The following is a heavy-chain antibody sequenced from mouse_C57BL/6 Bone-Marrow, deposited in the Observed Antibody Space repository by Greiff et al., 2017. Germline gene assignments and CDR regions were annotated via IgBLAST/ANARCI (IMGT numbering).Heavy chain of an antibody. CDR3: ARRGRVTDWYFDG. CDR1: GYSFTDYN. Sequence: VQLQQSGPELVKPGASVKISCKASGYSFTDYNMNWVKQSNGKSLEWIGVINPNYGTTSYNQKFKGKATLTVDQSSSTAFMQLTSLTSEDSAVYYCARRGRVTDWYFDGWGTGTTVTVSS. V-gene: IGHV1-39*01. D-gene: IGHD2-3*01. J-gene: IGHJ1*03. CDR2: INPNYGTT.